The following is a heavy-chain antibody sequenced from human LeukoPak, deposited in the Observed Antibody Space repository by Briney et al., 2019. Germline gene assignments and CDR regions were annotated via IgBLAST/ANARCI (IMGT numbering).Heavy chain of an antibody. CDR2: IRSDGSDT. V-gene: IGHV3-74*01. CDR1: GFTFSTYE. D-gene: IGHD2/OR15-2a*01. CDR3: ARDWFHAIDY. Sequence: GGSLRLSCAASGFTFSTYEMNWVRQAPGEGLVWVSRIRSDGSDTRYAESVKGRFTISRDNAKNTLYLQMNSLRAEDTAVYYCARDWFHAIDYWGQGTLVTVSS. J-gene: IGHJ4*02.